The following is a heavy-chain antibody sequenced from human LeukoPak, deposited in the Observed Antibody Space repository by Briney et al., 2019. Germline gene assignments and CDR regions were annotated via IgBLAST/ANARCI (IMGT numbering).Heavy chain of an antibody. CDR3: AREGDTGYSSGWYTHTGIDY. V-gene: IGHV4-59*12. CDR1: GGSISSYY. Sequence: PSETLSLTCTVSGGSISSYYWSWIRQPPGKGLEWIGYIYYSGSTNYNPSLKSRVTISVDTSKNQFSLKLNSVTAADTAVYYCAREGDTGYSSGWYTHTGIDYWGQGTLVTVSS. CDR2: IYYSGST. J-gene: IGHJ4*02. D-gene: IGHD6-19*01.